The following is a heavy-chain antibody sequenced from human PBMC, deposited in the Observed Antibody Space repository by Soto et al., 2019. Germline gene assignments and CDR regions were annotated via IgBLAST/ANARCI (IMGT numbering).Heavy chain of an antibody. CDR3: AHRPGFSMSFDY. Sequence: SGPTLVNPTQTLTLTCTFSGFSLNTRGVGVGWIRQPPGKALEWLAVIYWDDDRRYSPSLNSRLTITKDTSRNQVVLTMTNMDPVETATYYCAHRPGFSMSFDYWGQGALVTVSS. J-gene: IGHJ4*02. CDR2: IYWDDDR. D-gene: IGHD3-22*01. CDR1: GFSLNTRGVG. V-gene: IGHV2-5*02.